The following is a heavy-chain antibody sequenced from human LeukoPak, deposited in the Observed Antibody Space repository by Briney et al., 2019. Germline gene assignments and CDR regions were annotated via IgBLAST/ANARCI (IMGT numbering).Heavy chain of an antibody. J-gene: IGHJ4*02. CDR1: GFTFSSST. Sequence: PGGSLGLSCAASGFTFSSSTMNWVRQAPGKGLEWVSSITSSSSYKYYADSVKGRFTISRDNAKNSLYLQMNSLRAEDTAVYYCARDPLDWGQGTLVTVSS. V-gene: IGHV3-21*01. CDR2: ITSSSSYK. CDR3: ARDPLD.